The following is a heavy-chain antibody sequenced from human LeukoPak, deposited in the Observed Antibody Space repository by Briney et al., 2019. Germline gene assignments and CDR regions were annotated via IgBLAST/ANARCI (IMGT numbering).Heavy chain of an antibody. CDR3: AKDYHDILTGPLDY. V-gene: IGHV3-30*18. D-gene: IGHD3-9*01. Sequence: GGSLRLSCAASGFTFSSYGMHWVRQAPGKGLEWVAVISYDGSNKYYADSVKGRFTISRDNSKNTLYLQMNSLRAEDTAEYYCAKDYHDILTGPLDYWGQGTLVTVSS. CDR1: GFTFSSYG. CDR2: ISYDGSNK. J-gene: IGHJ4*02.